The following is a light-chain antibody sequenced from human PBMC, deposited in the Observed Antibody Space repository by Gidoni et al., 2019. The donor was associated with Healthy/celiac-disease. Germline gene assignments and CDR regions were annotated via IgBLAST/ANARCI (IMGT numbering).Light chain of an antibody. CDR2: DDS. Sequence: SSVLTQPPSVSVAPGKTARITCGGNNIGRKSAHWYQHKPGQAPVLVVYDDSDRPSGIPERFSGSNSGNTATLTISRVEAGDEADYYCQVWDSSSDHWVFGGGTKLTVL. J-gene: IGLJ3*02. CDR1: NIGRKS. CDR3: QVWDSSSDHWV. V-gene: IGLV3-21*03.